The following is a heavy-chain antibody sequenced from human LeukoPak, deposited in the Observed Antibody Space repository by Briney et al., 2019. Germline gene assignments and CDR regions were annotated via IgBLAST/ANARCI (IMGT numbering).Heavy chain of an antibody. CDR2: IIPIYGTA. J-gene: IGHJ4*02. CDR3: ARGSPADYYGSGTYPNRLVYFDY. D-gene: IGHD3-10*01. Sequence: SVTVSCKASGGTFSSYAISWVRQVPGQGLEWMGGIIPIYGTANYAQKFQGRVTITADDSTSTAYMELSSLSSEDTAVYYCARGSPADYYGSGTYPNRLVYFDYWGQGTLVTVSS. CDR1: GGTFSSYA. V-gene: IGHV1-69*13.